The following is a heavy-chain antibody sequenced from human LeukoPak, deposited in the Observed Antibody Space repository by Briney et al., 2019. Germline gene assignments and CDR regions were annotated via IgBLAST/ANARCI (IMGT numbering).Heavy chain of an antibody. CDR3: AKDSYDRSGYYYYYLAY. Sequence: PGGSLRLSCAASGFTFSSYSMNWVRQAPGKGLEWVAVISYDGSNKYYADSVKGRFTISRDNSKNTLYLQMNSLRAGDTAVYYCAKDSYDRSGYYYYYLAYWGQGTQVTVSS. CDR2: ISYDGSNK. CDR1: GFTFSSYS. V-gene: IGHV3-30*18. J-gene: IGHJ4*02. D-gene: IGHD3-22*01.